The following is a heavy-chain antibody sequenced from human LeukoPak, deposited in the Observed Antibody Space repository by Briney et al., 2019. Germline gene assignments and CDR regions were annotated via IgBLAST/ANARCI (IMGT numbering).Heavy chain of an antibody. CDR2: IYTSGSA. D-gene: IGHD6-13*01. Sequence: SETLSLTCTVSGGSINTYYWSWIRQPAGKGLEWIGRIYTSGSANYNPSLRSRVTISVDTSKNQFSLKLSSVTAADTAVYYCARISSSSLGFNPWGQGTLATVSS. CDR3: ARISSSSLGFNP. J-gene: IGHJ5*02. CDR1: GGSINTYY. V-gene: IGHV4-4*07.